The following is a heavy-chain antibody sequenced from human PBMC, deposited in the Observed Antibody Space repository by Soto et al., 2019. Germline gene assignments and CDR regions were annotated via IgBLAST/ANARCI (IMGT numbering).Heavy chain of an antibody. V-gene: IGHV3-23*01. CDR2: ISGSGGST. CDR1: GFTFSSYA. D-gene: IGHD2-2*01. J-gene: IGHJ6*02. CDR3: AKDGAARYCSITGGRRSRGGYYYYGRDS. Sequence: VGALGLSCAASGFTFSSYAMTSVPQAPGRGLEWVSAISGSGGSTYYADSVKGRFTISRDNSKNTLYLQMNSLRAEDTAAYYCAKDGAARYCSITGGRRSRGGYYYYGRDSRGERP.